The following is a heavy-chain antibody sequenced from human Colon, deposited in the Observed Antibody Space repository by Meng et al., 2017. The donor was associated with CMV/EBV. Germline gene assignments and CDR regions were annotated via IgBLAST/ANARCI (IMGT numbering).Heavy chain of an antibody. CDR2: IYYRGST. CDR3: ARDDEFCSGGSCYYFDY. D-gene: IGHD2-15*01. J-gene: IGHJ4*02. V-gene: IGHV4-59*12. Sequence: SETLSLTCTVSGDSISPYYWSWIRQPPGKGLEWIGYIYYRGSTYYNPSLKSRVTISVDTSKNQFSLKLRSVTAADTAVYYCARDDEFCSGGSCYYFDYWGQGTLVTVSS. CDR1: GDSISPYY.